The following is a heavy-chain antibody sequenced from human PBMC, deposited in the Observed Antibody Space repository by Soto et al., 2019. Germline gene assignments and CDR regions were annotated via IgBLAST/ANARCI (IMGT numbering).Heavy chain of an antibody. D-gene: IGHD1-1*01. Sequence: SXTRSLTCTVSGGSIRPYYWSWIRQSPGKGREWIGYXFYSGXADYNHYLKNXXTLSVDTXXNQFYLELTSVTAADTAVYYCARQPDGRWTFDHWGQGTLVTVSS. V-gene: IGHV4-59*01. J-gene: IGHJ4*02. CDR1: GGSIRPYY. CDR2: XFYSGXA. CDR3: ARQPDGRWTFDH.